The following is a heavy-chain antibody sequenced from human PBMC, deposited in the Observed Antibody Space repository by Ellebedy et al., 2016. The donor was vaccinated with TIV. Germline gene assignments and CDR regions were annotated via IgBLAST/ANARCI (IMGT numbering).Heavy chain of an antibody. Sequence: SETLSLTXTVSGGSISSGSYYWSWIRQPAGKGLEWIGRIYTSGSTNYNPSLKSRVTMSVDTSKNQFSLKLSSVTAADTAVYYCAREYYDYVWGSYRFGYWGQGTLVTVSS. V-gene: IGHV4-61*02. CDR3: AREYYDYVWGSYRFGY. J-gene: IGHJ4*02. CDR1: GGSISSGSYY. D-gene: IGHD3-16*01. CDR2: IYTSGST.